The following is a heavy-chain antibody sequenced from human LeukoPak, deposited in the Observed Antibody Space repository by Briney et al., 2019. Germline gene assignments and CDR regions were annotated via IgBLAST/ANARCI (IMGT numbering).Heavy chain of an antibody. CDR3: AKSNGYDLVDI. CDR1: GASISTRNDY. Sequence: PSETLSLVYTVSGASISTRNDYWGWVRQPPGKGLEWIVNIFYSGSTYYSPSLKSRVTISLDTSRNQFSLKLNSVTAADTAVYYCAKSNGYDLVDIWGQGTMVTVSS. V-gene: IGHV4-39*07. CDR2: IFYSGST. J-gene: IGHJ3*02. D-gene: IGHD3/OR15-3a*01.